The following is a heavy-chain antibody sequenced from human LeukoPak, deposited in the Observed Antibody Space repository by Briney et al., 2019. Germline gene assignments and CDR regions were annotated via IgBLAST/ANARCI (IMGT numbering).Heavy chain of an antibody. J-gene: IGHJ4*02. CDR3: ARPTVTGEYYFDY. V-gene: IGHV3-33*01. CDR1: GFTFSSYG. Sequence: GGSLRLSCAASGFTFSSYGMHWVRQAPGKGLEWVAVIWYDGSNKYYADSVKGRFTISRDNPKNTLYLQMNSLRAEDTAVYYCARPTVTGEYYFDYWGQGTLVTVSS. CDR2: IWYDGSNK. D-gene: IGHD4-17*01.